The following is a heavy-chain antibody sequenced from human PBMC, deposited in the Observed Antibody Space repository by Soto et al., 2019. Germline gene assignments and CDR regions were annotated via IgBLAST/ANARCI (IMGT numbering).Heavy chain of an antibody. CDR2: ISFNGLSQ. CDR1: GFTFSSFA. V-gene: IGHV3-30*04. CDR3: ARGGRGLRGAFDV. D-gene: IGHD3-16*01. Sequence: QEILVESGGGVVQSGTSLRLSCAASGFTFSSFAMHWVRQAPGKGLEWVSVISFNGLSQFYADSVRGRVTVSRDNSKNTLYLQQDSLRPDDTAVYSCARGGRGLRGAFDVWGQGTDVSVS. J-gene: IGHJ3*01.